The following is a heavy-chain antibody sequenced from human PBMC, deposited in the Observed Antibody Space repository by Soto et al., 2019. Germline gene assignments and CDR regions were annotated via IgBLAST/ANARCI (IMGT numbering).Heavy chain of an antibody. CDR3: ARGDIVVVPAAMPTEYFQH. V-gene: IGHV3-21*01. CDR2: ISSSSSYI. CDR1: GFTFSSYS. Sequence: GGSLRLSCAASGFTFSSYSMNWVRQAPGKGLEWVSSISSSSSYIYYADSVKGRFTISRDNAKNSLYLQMNSLRAEDTAVYYCARGDIVVVPAAMPTEYFQHWGQGTLVTVS. J-gene: IGHJ1*01. D-gene: IGHD2-2*01.